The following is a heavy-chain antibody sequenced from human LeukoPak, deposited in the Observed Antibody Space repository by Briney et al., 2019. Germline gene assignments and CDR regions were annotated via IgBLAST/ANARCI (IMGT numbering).Heavy chain of an antibody. D-gene: IGHD3-10*01. J-gene: IGHJ6*04. V-gene: IGHV5-10-1*01. CDR2: IDPADSYT. CDR3: ARQTVRYFESGVINSYYVMDV. CDR1: GYNFTPYW. Sequence: GESLRISCQDSGYNFTPYWINWVRQMPGKGLEWMGRIDPADSYTNYSPSFEGHVTISADKSINTVYLQWSSLKASDTAMYYCARQTVRYFESGVINSYYVMDVWGKGTTVAVSS.